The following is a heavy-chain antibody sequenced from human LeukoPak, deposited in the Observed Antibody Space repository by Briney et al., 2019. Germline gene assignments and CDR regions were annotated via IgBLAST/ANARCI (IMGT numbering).Heavy chain of an antibody. Sequence: ASVTVSCKASGYTFTGYYIHWVRQAPGQGLEWMGWINPNTGGTNYVQKFQGRVTMTRDTSISTTYMELSRLRSDDTAVYYCARDYIQYQLLPDYWGQGTLVTVSS. J-gene: IGHJ4*02. CDR3: ARDYIQYQLLPDY. CDR2: INPNTGGT. V-gene: IGHV1-2*02. CDR1: GYTFTGYY. D-gene: IGHD2-2*01.